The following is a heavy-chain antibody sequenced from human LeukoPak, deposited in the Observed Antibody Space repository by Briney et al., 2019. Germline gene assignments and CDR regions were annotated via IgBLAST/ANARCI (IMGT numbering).Heavy chain of an antibody. CDR1: GFTFSSYW. Sequence: PGGSLRLSCAASGFTFSSYWMSWVRQAPGKGLEWVSVIYSGGSTYYADSVKGRFTISRDNSKNTLYLQMNSLRAEDTAVYYCARGNWNDVWGQGTLVTVSS. D-gene: IGHD1-20*01. CDR3: ARGNWNDV. CDR2: IYSGGST. J-gene: IGHJ4*02. V-gene: IGHV3-66*01.